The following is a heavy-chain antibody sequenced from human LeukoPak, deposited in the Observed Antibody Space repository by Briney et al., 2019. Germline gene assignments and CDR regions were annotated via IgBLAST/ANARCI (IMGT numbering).Heavy chain of an antibody. Sequence: WETLSLTCTVSGGSISSSSYYWGWIRQPPGKGLEWIGSIYYSGSTYYNPSLKSRVTISVDTSKNQFSLKLSSVTAADTAVYYCARHRYYYRSGSYYGTPYYMDVWGKGTTVTISS. CDR3: ARHRYYYRSGSYYGTPYYMDV. D-gene: IGHD3-10*01. CDR2: IYYSGST. V-gene: IGHV4-39*01. J-gene: IGHJ6*03. CDR1: GGSISSSSYY.